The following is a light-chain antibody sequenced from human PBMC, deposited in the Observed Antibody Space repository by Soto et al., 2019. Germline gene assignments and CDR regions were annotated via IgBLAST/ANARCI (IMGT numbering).Light chain of an antibody. V-gene: IGKV3-20*01. CDR2: GAS. CDR3: QQYGSSPPIT. J-gene: IGKJ5*01. Sequence: EIVLTQSPGTLSLSPGERATLSCRASQSIRSSYLAWYQLKPGQAPRLLIYGASSRATGISDKFSGSGSGTDFTLTISRLEPEDFAVYYCQQYGSSPPITFGQGTRLEIK. CDR1: QSIRSSY.